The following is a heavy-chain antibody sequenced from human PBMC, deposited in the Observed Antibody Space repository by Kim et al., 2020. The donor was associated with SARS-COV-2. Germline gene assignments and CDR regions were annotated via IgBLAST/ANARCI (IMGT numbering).Heavy chain of an antibody. CDR1: GFTFSSYG. CDR2: IWYDGSNK. Sequence: GGSLRLSCAASGFTFSSYGMYWVRQAPGKGLEWVAVIWYDGSNKYYADSVKDRFTISRDNSKNTLYLQMNSLRAEDTAVYYCATTYYYGSGSYPHDAFDIWGQGTMVTVSS. V-gene: IGHV3-33*01. CDR3: ATTYYYGSGSYPHDAFDI. D-gene: IGHD3-10*01. J-gene: IGHJ3*02.